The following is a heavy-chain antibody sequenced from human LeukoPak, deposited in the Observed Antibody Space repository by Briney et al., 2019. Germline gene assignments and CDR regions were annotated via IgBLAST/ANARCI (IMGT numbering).Heavy chain of an antibody. CDR1: GGSISSYY. Sequence: PSETLSLTCTVSGGSISSYYWSWIRQPPGKGLEWIGYIYYSGSTNYNPSLKSRVTISVDTSKNQFSLKLSSVTAADTAVYYCAIRRSSGWSDFDYWGQGTLVTVSS. V-gene: IGHV4-59*08. J-gene: IGHJ4*02. D-gene: IGHD6-19*01. CDR2: IYYSGST. CDR3: AIRRSSGWSDFDY.